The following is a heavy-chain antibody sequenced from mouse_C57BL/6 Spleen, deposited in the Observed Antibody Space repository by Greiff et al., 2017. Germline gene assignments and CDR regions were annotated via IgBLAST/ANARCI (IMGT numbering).Heavy chain of an antibody. CDR1: GYSFTGYY. CDR3: ARSLYYCCSSLFAY. D-gene: IGHD1-1*01. CDR2: IHHSTGGT. Sequence: VQLKESGPELVKPGASVKISCKASGYSFTGYYMTWVKQSPEKSLEWIGEIHHSTGGTTDNQKFKAKVTLTVDKSSSRAYMQLKSLTSEDSAVYYFARSLYYCCSSLFAYWGQGTLVTVSA. V-gene: IGHV1-42*01. J-gene: IGHJ3*01.